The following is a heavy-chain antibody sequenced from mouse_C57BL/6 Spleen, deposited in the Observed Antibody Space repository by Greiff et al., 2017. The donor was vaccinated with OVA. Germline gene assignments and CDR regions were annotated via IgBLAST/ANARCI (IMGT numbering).Heavy chain of an antibody. V-gene: IGHV2-9-1*01. Sequence: VQLKQSGPGLVAPSQSLSITCTVSGFSLTSYAISWVRQPPGKGLEWLGVIWTGGGTNYNSALKSRLSISKDNSKSQVFLKMNSLQTDDTARYYCARNLDSSGYGGFAYWGQGTLVTVSA. CDR1: GFSLTSYA. D-gene: IGHD3-2*02. CDR3: ARNLDSSGYGGFAY. CDR2: IWTGGGT. J-gene: IGHJ3*01.